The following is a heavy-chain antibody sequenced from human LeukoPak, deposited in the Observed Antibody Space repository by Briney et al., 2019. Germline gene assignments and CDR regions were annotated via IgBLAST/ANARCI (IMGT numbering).Heavy chain of an antibody. Sequence: PSETLSLTCTVSGYSISSGYYWGWIRQPPGKGLAWIGSIYHSGSTYYNPSLKSRVTISVDTSKNQFSLKLSSVTAADTAVYYCARADYSSTWSHDYYYMDVWGKGTTVTVSS. J-gene: IGHJ6*03. CDR1: GYSISSGYY. D-gene: IGHD6-13*01. V-gene: IGHV4-38-2*02. CDR3: ARADYSSTWSHDYYYMDV. CDR2: IYHSGST.